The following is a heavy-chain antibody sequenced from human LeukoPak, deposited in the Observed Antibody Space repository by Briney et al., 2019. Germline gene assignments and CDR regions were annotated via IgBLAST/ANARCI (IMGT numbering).Heavy chain of an antibody. CDR2: INPNSGAT. Sequence: ASVKVSCKASGYIFTGYYMHWVRQAPGQGLEWMGWINPNSGATNYAQKFQGRVTMTRDTSISTAYMELSSLRSEDTAVYYCARLSSHYGDYKVDPWGQGTLVTVSS. CDR1: GYIFTGYY. CDR3: ARLSSHYGDYKVDP. V-gene: IGHV1-2*02. J-gene: IGHJ5*02. D-gene: IGHD4-17*01.